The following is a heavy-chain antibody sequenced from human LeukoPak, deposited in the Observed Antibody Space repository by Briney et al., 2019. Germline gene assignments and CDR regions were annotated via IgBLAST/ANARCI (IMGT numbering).Heavy chain of an antibody. D-gene: IGHD6-13*01. CDR2: MNPNSGNT. Sequence: ASVKVSCKASGYTFTTYDINWVRQATGQGLESMGWMNPNSGNTGYAQKFQGRVTMTRNTSISTAYMELSSLRSEDTAVYYCARQGGIAAPWDYWGQGTLVTVSS. CDR3: ARQGGIAAPWDY. V-gene: IGHV1-8*01. J-gene: IGHJ4*02. CDR1: GYTFTTYD.